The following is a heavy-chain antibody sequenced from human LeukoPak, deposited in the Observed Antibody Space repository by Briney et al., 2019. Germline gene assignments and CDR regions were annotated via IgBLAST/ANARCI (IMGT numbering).Heavy chain of an antibody. CDR1: GGPFRGYY. J-gene: IGHJ4*02. CDR3: ARGGYCGNTRCGGLDS. Sequence: SETLSLTCAAYGGPFRGYYFTWIRQAPGKGLEWIGEINHNGITNYNPSLKSRVTISVDTSKNQISLKQTSAIAADTAVYYCARGGYCGNTRCGGLDSWGQGTLVTVSS. CDR2: INHNGIT. D-gene: IGHD2-2*01. V-gene: IGHV4-34*01.